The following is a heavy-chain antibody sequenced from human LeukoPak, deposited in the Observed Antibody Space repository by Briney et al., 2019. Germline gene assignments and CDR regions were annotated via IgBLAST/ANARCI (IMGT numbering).Heavy chain of an antibody. CDR2: ISSSSSTI. V-gene: IGHV3-48*01. CDR1: GFTFSSYE. J-gene: IGHJ4*02. D-gene: IGHD1-26*01. Sequence: TGGSLRLSCAASGFTFSSYEMNWVRQAPGKGLEWVSYISSSSSTIYYADSVKGRFTISRDNAKNSLYLQMNSLRAEDTAVYYCARDSSGSYFDFDYWGQGTLVTVSS. CDR3: ARDSSGSYFDFDY.